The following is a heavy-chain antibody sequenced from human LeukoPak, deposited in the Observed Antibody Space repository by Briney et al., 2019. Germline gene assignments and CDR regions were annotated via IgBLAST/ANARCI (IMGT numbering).Heavy chain of an antibody. V-gene: IGHV1-3*01. CDR3: ARRPGKYSSGWYDY. CDR2: INAGNGNT. D-gene: IGHD6-19*01. J-gene: IGHJ4*02. CDR1: GYTFSSYA. Sequence: ASVKVSCKASGYTFSSYAMHWVRQAPGQRLEWMGWINAGNGNTQYSQKFQGRVTITRDTSASTAYMELSSLRSEDTAVYYCARRPGKYSSGWYDYWGQGTLVTVSS.